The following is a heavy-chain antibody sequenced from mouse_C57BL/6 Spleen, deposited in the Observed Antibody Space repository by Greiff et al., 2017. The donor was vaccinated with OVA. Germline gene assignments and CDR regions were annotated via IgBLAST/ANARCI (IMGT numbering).Heavy chain of an antibody. CDR2: ISSGSSTI. CDR3: AREKGYGNYIDY. D-gene: IGHD2-1*01. V-gene: IGHV5-17*01. CDR1: GFTFSDYG. J-gene: IGHJ2*01. Sequence: EVKLVESGGGLVKPGGSLKLSCAASGFTFSDYGMHWVRQAPEKGLEWVAYISSGSSTIYYADTVKGRFTISRDNAKNTLFLQMTSLRSEDTAMYYCAREKGYGNYIDYWGQGTTLTVSS.